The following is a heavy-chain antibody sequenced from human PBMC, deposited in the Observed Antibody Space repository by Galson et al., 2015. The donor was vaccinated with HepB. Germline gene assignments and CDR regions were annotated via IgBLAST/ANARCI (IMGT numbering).Heavy chain of an antibody. CDR3: TTDRSYYDFWSGYQRRINWFDP. CDR2: IKSKTDGGTT. Sequence: SLRLSCATSGFTFSNAWMNWVRQAPGKGLEWVGRIKSKTDGGTTDYAAPVKGRFTISRDDSKNTLYLQMNSLKTEDTAVYYCTTDRSYYDFWSGYQRRINWFDPWGQGTLVTVSS. V-gene: IGHV3-15*07. J-gene: IGHJ5*02. D-gene: IGHD3-3*01. CDR1: GFTFSNAW.